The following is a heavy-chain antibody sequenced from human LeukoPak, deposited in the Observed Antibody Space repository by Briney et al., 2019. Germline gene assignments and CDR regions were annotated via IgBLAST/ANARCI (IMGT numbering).Heavy chain of an antibody. Sequence: PSETLSLTCTVSGGSMSSYHWGWFRQPPGKGLEWIGYIYCSGSTSYNPYLKSRVTISVDTSKNQFSLKLSSVTAADTAVFYCARYGPFCGGGCLDSWGQGTLVTVSS. D-gene: IGHD2-21*02. CDR3: ARYGPFCGGGCLDS. V-gene: IGHV4-59*08. J-gene: IGHJ4*02. CDR1: GGSMSSYH. CDR2: IYCSGST.